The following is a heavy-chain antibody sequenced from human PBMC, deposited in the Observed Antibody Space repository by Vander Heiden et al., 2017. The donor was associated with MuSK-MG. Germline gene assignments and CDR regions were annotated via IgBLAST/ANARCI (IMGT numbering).Heavy chain of an antibody. CDR2: TRNKANSYTT. Sequence: EVQLVESGGGLVQPGGSLRLSCAASGFTFSDHYMDWVRQAPGKGLEWVGRTRNKANSYTTEYAASGKGRFTISRDDAKNSLYMQMNRLKTEETAVYYCASEIDGGNSEDAFDIWGQGTMVTVSS. J-gene: IGHJ3*02. V-gene: IGHV3-72*01. CDR3: ASEIDGGNSEDAFDI. D-gene: IGHD2-21*02. CDR1: GFTFSDHY.